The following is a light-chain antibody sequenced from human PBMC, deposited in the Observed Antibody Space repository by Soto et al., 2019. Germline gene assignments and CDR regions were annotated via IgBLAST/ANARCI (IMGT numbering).Light chain of an antibody. V-gene: IGKV1-33*01. CDR3: QQYDTLPIT. CDR2: DAS. J-gene: IGKJ5*01. CDR1: QDINSY. Sequence: IQMTQSPSSLSASVGDRVTITCQASQDINSYLNWYQQKPGKAPKLLIFDASNLQTGVPARFSGSGSGTDFTFTISSLQAEDIATYYCQQYDTLPITFGQGTRLEIK.